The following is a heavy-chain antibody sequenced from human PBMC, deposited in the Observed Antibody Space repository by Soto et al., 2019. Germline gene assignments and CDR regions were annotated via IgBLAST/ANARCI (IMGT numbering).Heavy chain of an antibody. Sequence: SETLSLTCTVSGGSICSSSYYWGWIRQPPVKGLEWIGSIYYSGSTYYNPSLKSRVTISVDTSKNQFSLKLSSVTAADTAMYYCASRRSIAAAGNYYGMDVWGQGTTVTVSS. V-gene: IGHV4-39*07. CDR3: ASRRSIAAAGNYYGMDV. J-gene: IGHJ6*02. D-gene: IGHD6-13*01. CDR2: IYYSGST. CDR1: GGSICSSSYY.